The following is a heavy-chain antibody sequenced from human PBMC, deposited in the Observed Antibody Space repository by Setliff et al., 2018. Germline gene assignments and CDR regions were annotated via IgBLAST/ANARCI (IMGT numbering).Heavy chain of an antibody. CDR1: GYTLSKYY. Sequence: ASVKVSCKASGYTLSKYYMHWVRQAPGQGLEWMGIINPSGGLTKYAQKFQGRVTMTSDTSTNTVYLEVSSLRSGDTAVYFCARDRFYNSWRGTSITAPHDAFDIWGQGTMVTVSS. V-gene: IGHV1-46*03. CDR2: INPSGGLT. D-gene: IGHD3-3*01. CDR3: ARDRFYNSWRGTSITAPHDAFDI. J-gene: IGHJ3*02.